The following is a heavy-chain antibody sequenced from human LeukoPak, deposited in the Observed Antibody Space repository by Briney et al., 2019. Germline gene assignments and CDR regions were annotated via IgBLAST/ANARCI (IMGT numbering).Heavy chain of an antibody. CDR2: IRSKGYGRTT. D-gene: IGHD3-22*01. CDR3: TRRGDYYDSSGPSGLFDY. V-gene: IGHV3-49*03. CDR1: GFTFGDYA. Sequence: GGSLRLSCTASGFTFGDYAMSWFRQAPGEGLEWVAFIRSKGYGRTTEYAASVTGRFAISRDDSKSIAYLQMNSLKTEDTAVYFCTRRGDYYDSSGPSGLFDYWGQGILVTVSS. J-gene: IGHJ4*02.